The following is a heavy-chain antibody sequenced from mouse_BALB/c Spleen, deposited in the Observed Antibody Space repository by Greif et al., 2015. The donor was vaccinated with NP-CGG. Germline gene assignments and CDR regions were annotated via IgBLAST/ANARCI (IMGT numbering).Heavy chain of an antibody. CDR3: AGGYDGFAY. CDR1: GYTFTSYY. CDR2: IYPGDGST. Sequence: VQLQQSGPELVKPGASVKMSCKASGYTFTSYYIHWVKQRPGQGLEWIGWIYPGDGSTKYNEKFKGKTTLTADKSSSTAYMLLSSLTSEDSAIYFCAGGYDGFAYWGQGTLVTVSA. J-gene: IGHJ3*01. V-gene: IGHV1S56*01. D-gene: IGHD2-14*01.